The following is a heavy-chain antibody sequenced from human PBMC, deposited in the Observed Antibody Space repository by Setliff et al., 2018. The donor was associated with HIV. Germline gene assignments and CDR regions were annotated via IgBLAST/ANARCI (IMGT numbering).Heavy chain of an antibody. CDR2: INPRGGKA. V-gene: IGHV1-46*01. CDR1: GYSFTSYS. CDR3: AREGHLAAPGSSVFDP. J-gene: IGHJ5*02. Sequence: ASVKVSCKASGYSFTSYSIHWVRQAPGQGLEWMGIINPRGGKANYAQKFQGRLTVTTDTSTSTVYLELRLLTSDDTAIYYCAREGHLAAPGSSVFDPWGQGTLVTVSS. D-gene: IGHD6-13*01.